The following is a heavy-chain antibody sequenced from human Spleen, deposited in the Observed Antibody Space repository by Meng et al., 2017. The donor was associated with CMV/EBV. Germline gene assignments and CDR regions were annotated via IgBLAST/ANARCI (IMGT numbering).Heavy chain of an antibody. D-gene: IGHD2-2*01. CDR2: ISYDGSNK. J-gene: IGHJ4*02. Sequence: GGSLRLSCAASGFTFSSYAMHWVRQAPGKGLEWVAVISYDGSNKYYADSVKGRFTISRDNSKNTLYLQMNSLRAEDTAVYYCARDGCSSTSCYLNYFDYWGQGTLVTVSS. V-gene: IGHV3-30*04. CDR1: GFTFSSYA. CDR3: ARDGCSSTSCYLNYFDY.